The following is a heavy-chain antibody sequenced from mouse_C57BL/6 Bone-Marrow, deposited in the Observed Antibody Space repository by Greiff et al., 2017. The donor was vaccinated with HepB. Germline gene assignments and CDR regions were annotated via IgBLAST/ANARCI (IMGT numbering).Heavy chain of an antibody. V-gene: IGHV5-4*01. Sequence: DVMLVESGGGLVKPGGSLKLSCAASGFTFSSYAMSWVRQTPEKRLEWVATISDGGSYTYYPDNVKGRFTISRDNAKNNLYLQMSHLKSEDTAMYYCARETVPSEDYFDYWGQGTTLTVSS. CDR2: ISDGGSYT. CDR3: ARETVPSEDYFDY. D-gene: IGHD1-1*01. J-gene: IGHJ2*01. CDR1: GFTFSSYA.